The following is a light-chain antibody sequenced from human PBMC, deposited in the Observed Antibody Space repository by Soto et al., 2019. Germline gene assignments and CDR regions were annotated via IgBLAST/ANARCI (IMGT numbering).Light chain of an antibody. Sequence: QSVLTQPRSVSGSPGQSVTISCTGTSSDVGGYDYVSWYQQHPGKAPKLMIYDVTKRPSGVPDRFSAYKSGNTASLTISGLQAEDEADYFCCSYAGSYTHVFGTG. J-gene: IGLJ1*01. CDR3: CSYAGSYTHV. V-gene: IGLV2-11*01. CDR2: DVT. CDR1: SSDVGGYDY.